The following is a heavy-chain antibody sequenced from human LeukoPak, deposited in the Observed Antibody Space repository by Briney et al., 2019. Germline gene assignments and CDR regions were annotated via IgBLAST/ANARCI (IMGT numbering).Heavy chain of an antibody. CDR2: INHSGST. CDR3: ARVWAVAGIDY. D-gene: IGHD6-19*01. J-gene: IGHJ4*02. Sequence: SETLSLTCTVSGGSISGYYWSWIRQPPGKGLEWIGEINHSGSTNYNPSLKSRVTISVDTSKNQFSLKLSSVTAADTAVYYCARVWAVAGIDYWGQGTLVTVSS. V-gene: IGHV4-34*01. CDR1: GGSISGYY.